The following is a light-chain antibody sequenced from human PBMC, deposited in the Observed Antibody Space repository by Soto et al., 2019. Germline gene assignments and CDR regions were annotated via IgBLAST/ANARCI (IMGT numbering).Light chain of an antibody. J-gene: IGLJ2*01. CDR1: SSDVGAYKY. CDR2: EVS. V-gene: IGLV2-8*01. Sequence: QSALTQPPSASGSPGQSVTISCTGTSSDVGAYKYVSWYQQDPGKAPKLMIYEVSKRPSGVPDRFSGSKSGNTASLTVSGLQAEDEADYYCTSYVGSNIYVFGGGTKLTVL. CDR3: TSYVGSNIYV.